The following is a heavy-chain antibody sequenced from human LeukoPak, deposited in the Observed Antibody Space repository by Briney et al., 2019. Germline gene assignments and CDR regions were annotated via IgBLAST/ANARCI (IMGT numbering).Heavy chain of an antibody. Sequence: GGSLRLSCAASGFTLDDYGMSWVRQAPGKGLEWVSGINWNGGSTGYADSVKGRFTISRDNAKNSLYLQMNSLRAEDTALYYCARVGGYYYDSSGYSYDYWGQGTLVTVSS. CDR2: INWNGGST. CDR1: GFTLDDYG. V-gene: IGHV3-20*04. J-gene: IGHJ4*02. CDR3: ARVGGYYYDSSGYSYDY. D-gene: IGHD3-22*01.